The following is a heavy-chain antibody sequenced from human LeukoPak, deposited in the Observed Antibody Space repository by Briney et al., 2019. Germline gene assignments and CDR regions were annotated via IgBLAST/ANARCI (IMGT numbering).Heavy chain of an antibody. CDR2: ISSSSSTI. Sequence: GGSLRLSCAASGFTFSSYSMNWIRQAPGKGLEWVSYISSSSSTIYYADSVKGRFTISRDNAKNSLYLQMNSLRAEDTAVYYCARSRGYSSSWYAYYYYYMDVWGKGTTVTVSS. J-gene: IGHJ6*03. CDR1: GFTFSSYS. V-gene: IGHV3-48*01. CDR3: ARSRGYSSSWYAYYYYYMDV. D-gene: IGHD6-13*01.